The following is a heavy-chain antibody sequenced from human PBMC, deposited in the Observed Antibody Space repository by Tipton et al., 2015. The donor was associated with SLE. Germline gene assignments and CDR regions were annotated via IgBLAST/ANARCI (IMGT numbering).Heavy chain of an antibody. V-gene: IGHV4-31*02. CDR2: IYYSGST. CDR3: ARISPLLYCGCDCYYYFYMDV. D-gene: IGHD2-21*01. CDR1: GGSISSGGYY. Sequence: LRLSCTVSGGSISSGGYYWSWIRQHPGKGLEWIGYIYYSGSTYDNPSLKSRVTISVDTSKNQFSLKLSSVTAADTAVYYCARISPLLYCGCDCYYYFYMDVCGKGTTVTVSS. J-gene: IGHJ6*03.